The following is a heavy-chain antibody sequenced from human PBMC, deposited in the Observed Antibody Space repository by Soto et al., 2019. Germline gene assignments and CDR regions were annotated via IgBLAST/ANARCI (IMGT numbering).Heavy chain of an antibody. CDR3: VTEKSAVRFLEWLPPAIDY. D-gene: IGHD3-3*01. V-gene: IGHV3-23*01. CDR1: GFTFSSYA. CDR2: ISGSGGST. Sequence: EVQLLESGGGLVQPGGSLRLSCAASGFTFSSYAMSWVRQAPRKGLEWVSAISGSGGSTYYADSVKGRFTISRDNSKNTLYLQMNSLRAEDTAVYYCVTEKSAVRFLEWLPPAIDYWGQGTLVTVSS. J-gene: IGHJ4*02.